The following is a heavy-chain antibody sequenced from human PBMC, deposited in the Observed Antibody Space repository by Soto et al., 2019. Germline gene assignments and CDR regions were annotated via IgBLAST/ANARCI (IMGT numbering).Heavy chain of an antibody. V-gene: IGHV3-66*01. J-gene: IGHJ6*03. Sequence: GGSLRLSCAASGFTVSSSYMSWVRQAPGKGLEWVSVIYSGGSTYYADSVKGRFTISRDNSKNTLYLQMNSLRAEDTAVYYCAGIVVVPDYYYYMDVWGKGTTVTVSS. D-gene: IGHD2-2*01. CDR2: IYSGGST. CDR3: AGIVVVPDYYYYMDV. CDR1: GFTVSSSY.